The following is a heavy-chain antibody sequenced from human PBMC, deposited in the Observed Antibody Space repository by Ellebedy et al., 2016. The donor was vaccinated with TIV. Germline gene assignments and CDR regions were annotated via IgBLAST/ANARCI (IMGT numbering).Heavy chain of an antibody. CDR3: ARATAGFDY. D-gene: IGHD1-14*01. V-gene: IGHV3-13*01. Sequence: PGGSLRLSCVASGFTFSSYAMHWVRQGSGNGLEWVSSIGAAGDTYYAGFVKGRVAISRENAKNSLYLQLNNVRVGDTAVYYCARATAGFDYWGQGTLVTVSS. J-gene: IGHJ4*02. CDR1: GFTFSSYA. CDR2: IGAAGDT.